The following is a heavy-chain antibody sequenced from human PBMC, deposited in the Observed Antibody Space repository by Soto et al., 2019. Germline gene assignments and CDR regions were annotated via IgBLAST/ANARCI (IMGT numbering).Heavy chain of an antibody. CDR1: GFTFSSYS. CDR2: ISSSSSTI. CDR3: ARGPYYYDSSGYGY. Sequence: GGSLRLSCAASGFTFSSYSMNWVRQAPGKGLEWVSYISSSSSTIYYADSVKGRFTISRDNAKNSLYLQMNSLRAEDTAVYYCARGPYYYDSSGYGYWGQGTLVTVSS. V-gene: IGHV3-48*01. J-gene: IGHJ4*02. D-gene: IGHD3-22*01.